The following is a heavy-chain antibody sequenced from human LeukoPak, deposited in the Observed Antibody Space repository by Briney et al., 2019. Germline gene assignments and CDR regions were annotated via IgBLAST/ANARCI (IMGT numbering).Heavy chain of an antibody. D-gene: IGHD5-18*01. V-gene: IGHV7-4-1*02. CDR3: ARGSGYSYGYHGDYYYGMDV. CDR2: INTNAGNP. J-gene: IGHJ6*02. Sequence: ASVKVSCKASGYTFISYAMNWVRQAPGQGLEWMGWINTNAGNPTYAQGFTGRFVFSLDTSVSTAYLQISSLKAEDTAVYYCARGSGYSYGYHGDYYYGMDVWGQGTTVTVSS. CDR1: GYTFISYA.